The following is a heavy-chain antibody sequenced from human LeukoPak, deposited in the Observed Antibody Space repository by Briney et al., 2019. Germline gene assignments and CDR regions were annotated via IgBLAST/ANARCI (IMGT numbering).Heavy chain of an antibody. CDR3: AREVRIAVADDAFDI. CDR2: IYTSGST. V-gene: IGHV4-4*07. CDR1: GGSISSYY. D-gene: IGHD6-19*01. Sequence: SETLSLTCTVSGGSISSYYWSWIRQPAGKGLEWIGRIYTSGSTNYNPSLKSRVTMSVDTSKNQFSLKLSSVTAADTAVYYCAREVRIAVADDAFDIWGQGTMVTVSS. J-gene: IGHJ3*02.